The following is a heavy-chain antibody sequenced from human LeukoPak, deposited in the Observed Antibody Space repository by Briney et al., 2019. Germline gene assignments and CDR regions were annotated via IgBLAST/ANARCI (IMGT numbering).Heavy chain of an antibody. Sequence: SETLSLTCAVYGGSFSGYYWSWIRQPPGKGLEWIGSIYYSGSTYYNPSLKSRVTISVDTSKNQFSLKLSSVTAADTAVYYCARHSSSWYGTHFDYWGQGTLVTVSS. V-gene: IGHV4-34*01. D-gene: IGHD6-13*01. CDR2: IYYSGST. CDR3: ARHSSSWYGTHFDY. CDR1: GGSFSGYY. J-gene: IGHJ4*02.